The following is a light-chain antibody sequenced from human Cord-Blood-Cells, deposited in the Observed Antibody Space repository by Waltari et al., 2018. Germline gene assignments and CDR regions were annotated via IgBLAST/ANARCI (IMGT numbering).Light chain of an antibody. CDR1: QSVSSN. CDR3: QQYNNWPPVT. CDR2: GAS. Sequence: ELVMTQSPATLSVSPGERATLPCRASQSVSSNLAWYQQKPGQAPRLLIYGASTRATGIPARFSGSGSGTEFTLTISSLQSEDFAVYYCQQYNNWPPVTFGQGTKLEIK. J-gene: IGKJ2*01. V-gene: IGKV3-15*01.